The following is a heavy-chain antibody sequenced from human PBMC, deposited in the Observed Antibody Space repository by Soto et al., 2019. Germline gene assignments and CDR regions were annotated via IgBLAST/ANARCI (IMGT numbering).Heavy chain of an antibody. CDR1: GGSISSSNW. Sequence: QVQLQESGPGLVKPSGTLSLTCAVSGGSISSSNWWSWVRQPPGKGLEWIGEIYHSGSTNYNPSPKSRVTTSVDKSKNQFSLKLSSVTAADTAVYYCASRSSTSAGEFDYWGQGTLVTVSS. D-gene: IGHD2-2*01. CDR2: IYHSGST. V-gene: IGHV4-4*02. CDR3: ASRSSTSAGEFDY. J-gene: IGHJ4*02.